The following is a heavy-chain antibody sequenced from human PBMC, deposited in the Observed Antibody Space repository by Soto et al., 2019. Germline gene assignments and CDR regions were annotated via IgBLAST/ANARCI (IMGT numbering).Heavy chain of an antibody. J-gene: IGHJ6*02. D-gene: IGHD6-19*01. V-gene: IGHV5-10-1*01. Sequence: PGESLKISCKGSGYSFTSYWISWVRQMPGKGLEWMGRIDPSDSYTNYSPSFQGHVTISADKSISTAYLQWSSLKASDTAMYYCARLPPYSSGWYVDNYYYGMDVWGQGTTVTVSS. CDR2: IDPSDSYT. CDR3: ARLPPYSSGWYVDNYYYGMDV. CDR1: GYSFTSYW.